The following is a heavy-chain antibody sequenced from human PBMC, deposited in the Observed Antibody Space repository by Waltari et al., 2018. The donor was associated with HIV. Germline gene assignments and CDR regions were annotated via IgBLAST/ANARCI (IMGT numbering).Heavy chain of an antibody. D-gene: IGHD3-22*01. CDR2: ISAYNGNT. CDR1: GYTFTSYG. V-gene: IGHV1-18*01. J-gene: IGHJ3*02. CDR3: AIYYYDSSGYPKVRSDDAFDI. Sequence: QVQLVQSGAEVKKPGASVKVSCTASGYTFTSYGISWVRRARGEGLEWMGWISAYNGNTNYAQKLQGRVTMTTDTSTSTAYMELRSLRSDDTAVYYCAIYYYDSSGYPKVRSDDAFDIWGQGTMVTVSS.